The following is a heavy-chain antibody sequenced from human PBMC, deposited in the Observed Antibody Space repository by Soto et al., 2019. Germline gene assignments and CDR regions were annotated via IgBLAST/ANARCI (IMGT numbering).Heavy chain of an antibody. CDR1: GFTFRTYP. V-gene: IGHV3-30*04. CDR2: ILYDGSAE. Sequence: GSLMIFCSESGFTFRTYPMLWVRRAPGKGLEGVAVILYDGSAEYYADSVKGRCTISRENAENTVFLPMKSLRPEDTAVYYCASGAYGDDPYDPWGQ. J-gene: IGHJ5*02. D-gene: IGHD4-17*01. CDR3: ASGAYGDDPYDP.